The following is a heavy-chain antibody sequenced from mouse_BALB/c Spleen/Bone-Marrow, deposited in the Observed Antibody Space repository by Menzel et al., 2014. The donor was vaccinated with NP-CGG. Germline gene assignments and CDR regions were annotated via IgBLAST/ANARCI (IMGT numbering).Heavy chain of an antibody. J-gene: IGHJ3*01. D-gene: IGHD1-1*01. CDR3: ANYYYGSSLFAY. CDR2: IDPANGNT. Sequence: EVQLQQSGAELVKPGASVKLSCTASGFNIKDTYMHWVKQRPEQGLEWIGRIDPANGNTKYDPKFQGKATITADTSSNTAYPQRSSLTSEDTAVYYCANYYYGSSLFAYRGQGTLVTVSA. V-gene: IGHV14-3*02. CDR1: GFNIKDTY.